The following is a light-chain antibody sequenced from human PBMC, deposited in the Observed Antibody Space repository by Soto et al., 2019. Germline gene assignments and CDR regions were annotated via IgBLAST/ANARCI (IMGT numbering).Light chain of an antibody. Sequence: EIVLTQSPGTLSLSPGERATLSCRASQRVSSSYLGWYQQKPGQAPRLLIYGASSRATGIPDRFSGSGCGTDFTLTISRLEPEDFAVYYCQQYGSSPPITFGQGTRLEIK. CDR1: QRVSSSY. V-gene: IGKV3-20*01. CDR2: GAS. J-gene: IGKJ5*01. CDR3: QQYGSSPPIT.